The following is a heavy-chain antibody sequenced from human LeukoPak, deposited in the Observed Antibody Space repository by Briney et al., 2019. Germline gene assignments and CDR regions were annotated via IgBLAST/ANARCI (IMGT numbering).Heavy chain of an antibody. J-gene: IGHJ4*02. CDR3: SRRKYAYITNGFYTENFSDT. Sequence: PSETLSLTCSVSGSSITTDFYWAWIRQPPGKGLEWIADTWHTGSAYFNPSLKSRVTMSVDTSKNQLSLRLTPVTAADTAVYFCSRRKYAYITNGFYTENFSDTWGVGTLVTVSS. V-gene: IGHV4-38-2*01. CDR2: TWHTGSA. D-gene: IGHD3-16*01. CDR1: GSSITTDFY.